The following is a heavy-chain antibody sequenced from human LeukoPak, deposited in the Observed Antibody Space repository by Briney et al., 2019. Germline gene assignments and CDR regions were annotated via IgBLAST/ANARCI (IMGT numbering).Heavy chain of an antibody. CDR2: ISGSGDST. D-gene: IGHD6-19*01. V-gene: IGHV3-23*01. CDR1: GFTFNNYA. J-gene: IGHJ4*02. Sequence: PGGSLRLSCAASGFTFNNYAMSWVRQAPGKGLEWISAISGSGDSTYYADSVKGRFTISRDNSKSTLYLQMNSLRAEDTALYYCARGKQWLTYWGQGTLVTVSS. CDR3: ARGKQWLTY.